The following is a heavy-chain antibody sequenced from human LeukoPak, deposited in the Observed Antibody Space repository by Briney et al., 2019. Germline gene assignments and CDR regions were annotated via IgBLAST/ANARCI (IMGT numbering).Heavy chain of an antibody. CDR3: AKGGYCSGGSCYPMDV. D-gene: IGHD2-15*01. Sequence: GGSLRLSCAASGFTVSSNEMSWVRQAPGKGLEWVSSFSGGSTYNADSRKVRFTISRDNSKNTLYLQMNSLRAEDTAVYYCAKGGYCSGGSCYPMDVWGQGTTVTVSS. J-gene: IGHJ6*02. CDR2: FSGGST. CDR1: GFTVSSNE. V-gene: IGHV3-38-3*01.